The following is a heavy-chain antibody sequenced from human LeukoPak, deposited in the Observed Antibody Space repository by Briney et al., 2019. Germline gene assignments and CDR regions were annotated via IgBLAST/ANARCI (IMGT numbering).Heavy chain of an antibody. V-gene: IGHV4-4*02. CDR2: IYHSGST. CDR1: GGSISSSNW. D-gene: IGHD3-10*01. CDR3: ARYGSGSYYRLPFDC. J-gene: IGHJ4*02. Sequence: SETLSLTCAVSGGSISSSNWWSWVRQPPGKGLEWIGEIYHSGSTNYNPSLKSRVTISVDKSKNQFSLKLSSVTAADTAVYYCARYGSGSYYRLPFDCWGQGTLVTVSS.